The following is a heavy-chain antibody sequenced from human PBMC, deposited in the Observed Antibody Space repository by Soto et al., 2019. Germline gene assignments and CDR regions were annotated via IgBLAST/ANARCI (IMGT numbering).Heavy chain of an antibody. CDR3: ARHLFYYDSSGYYYSWFDP. Sequence: SETLSLTCTVSGGSISSSSYYWGWIRQPPGKGLEWIGSIYYSGSTYYSPSLKSRVTISVDTSKNQFSLKLSSVTAADTAVYYCARHLFYYDSSGYYYSWFDPWGQGTLVTVSS. V-gene: IGHV4-39*01. D-gene: IGHD3-22*01. CDR2: IYYSGST. J-gene: IGHJ5*02. CDR1: GGSISSSSYY.